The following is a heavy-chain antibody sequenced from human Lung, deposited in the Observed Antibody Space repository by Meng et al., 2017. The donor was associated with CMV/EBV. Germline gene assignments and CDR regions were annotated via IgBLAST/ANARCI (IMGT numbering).Heavy chain of an antibody. D-gene: IGHD1-1*01. CDR1: YGSVSSGSYY. CDR3: ARAPGYRSLYGMDV. V-gene: IGHV4-61*01. CDR2: IYYSGST. J-gene: IGHJ6*02. Sequence: LSCTVSYGSVSSGSYYWSWIRQPPGKGLEWIGYIYYSGSTNYNPSLKSRVTISIDTSKNQFSLKLSSVTAADTAVYYCARAPGYRSLYGMDVWGQGXTVTVSS.